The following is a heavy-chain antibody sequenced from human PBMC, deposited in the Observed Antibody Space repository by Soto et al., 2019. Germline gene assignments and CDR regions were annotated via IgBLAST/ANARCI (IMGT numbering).Heavy chain of an antibody. CDR2: ISGSGGTT. V-gene: IGHV3-23*01. Sequence: EVQLLESGGGLVQPGGSLRLSCAASGFTFSSYSMIWVRQAPGKGLEWVSAISGSGGTTYYADSVKGRFTISRDNSKNTLYLQMNSRRAEGTAAYYCAKGGVGYYDSTGYYLYYYYGMDVWGQGTTVTVSS. D-gene: IGHD3-22*01. CDR1: GFTFSSYS. CDR3: AKGGVGYYDSTGYYLYYYYGMDV. J-gene: IGHJ6*02.